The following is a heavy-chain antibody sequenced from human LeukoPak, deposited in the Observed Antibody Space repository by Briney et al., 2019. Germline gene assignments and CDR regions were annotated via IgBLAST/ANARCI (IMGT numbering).Heavy chain of an antibody. CDR3: VKGYCRGNSCYDDRGAFDY. CDR1: GYSISSGNY. CDR2: IYHSGST. Sequence: SETLSLTCSVSGYSISSGNYWGWIRLPPGKGLQWIGSIYHSGSTYNNPSLKSRVTISVDTSKNQFSLKLSSVTAADTAVYYCVKGYCRGNSCYDDRGAFDYWGQGTLVTVSS. V-gene: IGHV4-38-2*02. D-gene: IGHD2-2*01. J-gene: IGHJ4*02.